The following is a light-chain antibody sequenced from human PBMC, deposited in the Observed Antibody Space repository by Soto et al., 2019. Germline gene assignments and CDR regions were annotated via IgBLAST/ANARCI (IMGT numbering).Light chain of an antibody. Sequence: EIVLTQSPGTLSLSPGESATLSCRASQSVSSSYLAWYQQKPGQAPRLLIYGASSRATGIPDRFSGSGSGTDFTLTISILEPEDFAVYYCQQYGSSPTFGGGTKVEIK. V-gene: IGKV3-20*01. CDR1: QSVSSSY. J-gene: IGKJ4*01. CDR3: QQYGSSPT. CDR2: GAS.